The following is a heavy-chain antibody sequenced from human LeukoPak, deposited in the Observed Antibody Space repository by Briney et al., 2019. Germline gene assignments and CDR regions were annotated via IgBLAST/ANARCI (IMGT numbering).Heavy chain of an antibody. Sequence: ASVKVSCKASGYTFTSYYMHWVRQAPGQGLEWMGIINHSGGSKSYVQKFQGRVTMTRDTSTSTVYMELSSLRSEDTAVYYCARGGLELRSYYYYYMDVWGKGTTVTVSS. D-gene: IGHD1-7*01. CDR2: INHSGGSK. V-gene: IGHV1-46*03. CDR1: GYTFTSYY. J-gene: IGHJ6*03. CDR3: ARGGLELRSYYYYYMDV.